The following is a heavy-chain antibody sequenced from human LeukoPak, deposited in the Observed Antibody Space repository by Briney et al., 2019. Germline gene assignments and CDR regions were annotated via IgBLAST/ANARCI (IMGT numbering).Heavy chain of an antibody. Sequence: SETLSLTCTVSGGSISSSSYYWGWIRQPPGKGLEWIGSIYYSGSTYYNPSLKSRVTISVDTSKNQFSLKLSSVTAADTAVYYCAGYCSGGSCYTRPYFDYWGQGTLVTVSS. V-gene: IGHV4-39*07. J-gene: IGHJ4*02. CDR2: IYYSGST. D-gene: IGHD2-15*01. CDR1: GGSISSSSYY. CDR3: AGYCSGGSCYTRPYFDY.